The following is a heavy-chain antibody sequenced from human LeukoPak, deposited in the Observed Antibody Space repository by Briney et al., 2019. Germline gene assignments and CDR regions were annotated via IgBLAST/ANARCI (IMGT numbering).Heavy chain of an antibody. CDR1: GFTFSSYW. V-gene: IGHV3-7*01. Sequence: GGSLRLSCAASGFTFSSYWMSWVRQAPGKGLEWVANIKQDGSEKYYVDSVKGRFTISRDNAKNSLYLQMNSLRAEDTAVYYCTRDSRYYYYYYMDVWGKGTTVTVSS. J-gene: IGHJ6*03. CDR2: IKQDGSEK. CDR3: TRDSRYYYYYYMDV. D-gene: IGHD2-2*01.